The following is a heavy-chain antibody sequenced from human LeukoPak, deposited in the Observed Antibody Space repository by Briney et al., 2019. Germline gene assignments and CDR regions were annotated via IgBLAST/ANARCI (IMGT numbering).Heavy chain of an antibody. CDR1: GFTFSSYA. CDR2: ISYDGSNK. J-gene: IGHJ4*02. V-gene: IGHV3-30*04. Sequence: GGSLRLSCAASGFTFSSYAMHWVRQAPGKGLEWVAVISYDGSNKYYADSVKGRFTISRDNSKHTLYLQMNSLRAEDTAVYYCAKDYYDSSGYDYWGQGTLVTVSS. CDR3: AKDYYDSSGYDY. D-gene: IGHD3-22*01.